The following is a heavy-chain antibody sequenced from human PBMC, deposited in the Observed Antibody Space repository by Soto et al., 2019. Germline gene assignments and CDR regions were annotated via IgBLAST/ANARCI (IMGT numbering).Heavy chain of an antibody. J-gene: IGHJ5*02. CDR1: GGSISRDSDY. Sequence: QMQLQESGPGLVKPSETLSLTCFVSGGSISRDSDYWGWIRQPPGKGLEWIGSIHYSGTTYYNPSLKSRITVSVDTSRNQFSVKLSSVTAADTAVYYCVRHYSGAPFGFPWGQGTLVTVSS. CDR3: VRHYSGAPFGFP. D-gene: IGHD1-26*01. V-gene: IGHV4-39*01. CDR2: IHYSGTT.